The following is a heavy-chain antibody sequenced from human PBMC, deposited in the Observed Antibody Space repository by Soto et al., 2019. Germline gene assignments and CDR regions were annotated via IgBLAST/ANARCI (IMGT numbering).Heavy chain of an antibody. J-gene: IGHJ6*02. CDR1: GFTFSSYS. Sequence: GGSLRLSCAASGFTFSSYSMNWVRQAPGKGLEWVSSISSSSSYIYYADSVKGRFTIPRDNAKNSLYLQMNSLRAEDTAVYYCARVILTGYEYYYYYYGMDVWGQGTTVTVSS. CDR3: ARVILTGYEYYYYYYGMDV. CDR2: ISSSSSYI. V-gene: IGHV3-21*01. D-gene: IGHD3-9*01.